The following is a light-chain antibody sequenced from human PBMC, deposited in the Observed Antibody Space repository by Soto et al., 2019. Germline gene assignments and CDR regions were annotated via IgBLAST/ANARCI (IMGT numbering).Light chain of an antibody. CDR1: QSVSSN. Sequence: EIVMTQSPATLSLSPGERATLSCRASQSVSSNLAWYQQKPGQAPRLLIYGVSTRATGIPARFSGSGSGTEFTLTISSLQSEDFALYYCQQYNNWPPLTFGGGTKVEIK. CDR3: QQYNNWPPLT. J-gene: IGKJ4*01. V-gene: IGKV3D-15*01. CDR2: GVS.